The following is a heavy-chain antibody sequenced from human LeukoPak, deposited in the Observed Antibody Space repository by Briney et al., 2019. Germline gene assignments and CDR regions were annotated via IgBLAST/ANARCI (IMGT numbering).Heavy chain of an antibody. CDR3: ARHATGTTDY. V-gene: IGHV5-10-1*01. CDR1: GYSFTTYW. Sequence: GESLKISCKGSGYSFTTYWIGWVRQMPGKGLEWMGRIDPSDSYTNYCPSFQGHVTISVDKSINTAYLQWSSLKASDIAMYYCARHATGTTDYWGQGTLVTVSS. J-gene: IGHJ4*02. D-gene: IGHD1-1*01. CDR2: IDPSDSYT.